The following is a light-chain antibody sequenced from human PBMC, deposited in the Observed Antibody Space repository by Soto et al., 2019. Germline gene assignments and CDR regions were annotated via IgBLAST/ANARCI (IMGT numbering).Light chain of an antibody. CDR3: SSYTSSSTLA. CDR2: DVS. Sequence: QSVLTQPASVSGSPGQSITISCTGTSSDVGGYNYVSWYQQHPGKAPKLMIHDVSNRPSGVSNRFSGSKSGNTASLTISGLQAEDEADYYCSSYTSSSTLAFGGGTKVTVL. CDR1: SSDVGGYNY. V-gene: IGLV2-14*03. J-gene: IGLJ2*01.